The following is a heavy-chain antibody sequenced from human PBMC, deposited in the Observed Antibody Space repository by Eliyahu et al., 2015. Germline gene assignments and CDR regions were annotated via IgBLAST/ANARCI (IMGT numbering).Heavy chain of an antibody. CDR1: XGSISSSSYY. D-gene: IGHD3-9*01. V-gene: IGHV4-39*01. CDR2: IYYSGST. CDR3: AKTHRGNDILTGYAYYFDY. J-gene: IGHJ4*02. Sequence: QLQLQESGPGLVKPSETLSLTCTVSXGSISSSSYYWGWIRQPPGKGLEXIGSIYYSGSTYYNPSLKSRVTISVDTSKNQFSLKLSSVTAADTAVYYCAKTHRGNDILTGYAYYFDYWGQGTLVTVSS.